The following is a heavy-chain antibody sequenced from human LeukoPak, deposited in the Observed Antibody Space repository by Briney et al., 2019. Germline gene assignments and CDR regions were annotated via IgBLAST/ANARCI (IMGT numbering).Heavy chain of an antibody. D-gene: IGHD3-22*01. CDR1: GGSFSGYY. Sequence: SETLSLTCAVYGGSFSGYYWSWIRQPPGKGLEWIGEINHSGSTNYNPSLKSRVTISVDTSKNQFSLKLSSVTAADTAVYYCARLGFYYHHPNPRDYWGQGTLVTVSS. V-gene: IGHV4-34*01. J-gene: IGHJ4*02. CDR2: INHSGST. CDR3: ARLGFYYHHPNPRDY.